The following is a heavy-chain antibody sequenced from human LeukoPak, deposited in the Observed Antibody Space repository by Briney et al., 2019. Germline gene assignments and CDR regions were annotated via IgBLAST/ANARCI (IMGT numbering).Heavy chain of an antibody. V-gene: IGHV3-74*01. CDR3: ARSVYDSGGYYRVLDY. J-gene: IGHJ4*02. CDR1: GFTFSSYW. CDR2: IDSDGSTT. Sequence: PGGSLRLSCAASGFTFSSYWMHWVRQAPGKGLVWVSRIDSDGSTTSYVDSVKGRSTISRDNAKNTLFLQMNSLRAEDTAAYYCARSVYDSGGYYRVLDYWGQGTLVTVSS. D-gene: IGHD3-22*01.